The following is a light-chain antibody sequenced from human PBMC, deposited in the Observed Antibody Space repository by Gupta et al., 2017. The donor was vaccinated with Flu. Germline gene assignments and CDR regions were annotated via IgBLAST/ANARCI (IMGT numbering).Light chain of an antibody. CDR1: QSLGHSDGNTY. CDR3: TQSKQFPHI. V-gene: IGKV2-24*01. J-gene: IGKJ2*01. CDR2: KIS. Sequence: DIVMTQTPLSSPVTLGQPASISCRSSQSLGHSDGNTYLSWLQQRPGQPPRLLIYKISNRGSGVPDRFSGSGAGTDFPLKISRVEAEDVGVYYCTQSKQFPHIFGQGTKMEIK.